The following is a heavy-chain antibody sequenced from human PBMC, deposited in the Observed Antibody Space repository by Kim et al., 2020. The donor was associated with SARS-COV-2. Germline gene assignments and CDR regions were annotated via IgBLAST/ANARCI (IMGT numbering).Heavy chain of an antibody. CDR3: ARPQSSGYYYMDVFDI. V-gene: IGHV3-30*04. CDR2: ISYDGSNK. J-gene: IGHJ3*02. D-gene: IGHD3-22*01. CDR1: GFTFSSYA. Sequence: GGSLRLSCAASGFTFSSYAMHWVRQAPGKGLEWVAVISYDGSNKYYADSVKGRFTISRDNSKNTLYLRMNSLRAEDTAVYYCARPQSSGYYYMDVFDIWG.